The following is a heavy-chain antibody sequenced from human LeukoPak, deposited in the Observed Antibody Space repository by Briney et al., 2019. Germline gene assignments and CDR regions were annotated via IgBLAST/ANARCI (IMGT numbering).Heavy chain of an antibody. CDR2: IIPIFGTA. CDR1: GGTFSNYA. CDR3: ARSRIVGATKRFDY. D-gene: IGHD1-26*01. V-gene: IGHV1-69*05. J-gene: IGHJ4*02. Sequence: ASVKVPCKTSGGTFSNYAISWVRQAPGQGLEWMGGIIPIFGTANYAQKFQGRVTITTDESTSTAYMELSSLRSEDTAVYYCARSRIVGATKRFDYWGQGTLVTVSS.